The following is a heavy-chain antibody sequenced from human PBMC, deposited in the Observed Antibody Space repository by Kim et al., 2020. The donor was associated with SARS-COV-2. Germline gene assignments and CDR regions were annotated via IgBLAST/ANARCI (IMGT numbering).Heavy chain of an antibody. CDR2: ISGSGGST. CDR1: GFTFSSYA. D-gene: IGHD3-10*01. J-gene: IGHJ2*01. V-gene: IGHV3-23*01. Sequence: GGSLRLSCAASGFTFSSYAMSWVRQAPGKGLEWVSAISGSGGSTYYADSVKGRFTISRDNSKNTLYLQMNSLRAEDTAVYYCAKDRKVYGSGSYWYFDLWGRGTLVTVSS. CDR3: AKDRKVYGSGSYWYFDL.